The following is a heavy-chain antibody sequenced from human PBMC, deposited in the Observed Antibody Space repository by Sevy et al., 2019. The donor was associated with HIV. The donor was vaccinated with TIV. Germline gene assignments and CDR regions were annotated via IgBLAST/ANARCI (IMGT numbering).Heavy chain of an antibody. CDR3: ARGGFLEWLLYPFFDS. V-gene: IGHV4-30-2*01. CDR1: GASISSDGYS. Sequence: SETQSLTCAVSGASISSDGYSWSWIRQPPGKGLEWIGYIFHSGNTYYNPSLRSRLSISVDRSKNELSLKLSFVTAADTAVYYCARGGFLEWLLYPFFDSWGQGIPVTVSS. J-gene: IGHJ4*02. D-gene: IGHD3-3*01. CDR2: IFHSGNT.